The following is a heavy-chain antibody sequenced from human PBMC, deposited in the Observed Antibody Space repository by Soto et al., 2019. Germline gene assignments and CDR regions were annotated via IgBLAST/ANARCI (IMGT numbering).Heavy chain of an antibody. J-gene: IGHJ4*02. V-gene: IGHV3-23*01. CDR1: GFAFSSYG. CDR3: ARDVGLDSDDFFAY. Sequence: PGGSLRLSCTASGFAFSSYGIVFFRHSPGKGLQWVSTIRGDGGQTHYTDSVKGRFSISRDNSKNTVYLQMDSLRAEDTAMYLCARDVGLDSDDFFAYWGQGTQVTVSS. CDR2: IRGDGGQT. D-gene: IGHD3-9*01.